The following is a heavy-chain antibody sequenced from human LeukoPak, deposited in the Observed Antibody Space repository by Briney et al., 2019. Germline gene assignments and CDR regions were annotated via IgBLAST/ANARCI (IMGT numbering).Heavy chain of an antibody. D-gene: IGHD4-17*01. Sequence: PGGSLRLSCAASGFSVRNTYMNWLRQAPGKGLAWVSVIYRGDCAYYAESVKGRFTISRDNSKNTLYLQMNSLSAEETAVYYCVRDDRRYGDYGYFDYWGQGTLVTVSS. V-gene: IGHV3-66*01. CDR2: IYRGDCA. J-gene: IGHJ4*02. CDR1: GFSVRNTY. CDR3: VRDDRRYGDYGYFDY.